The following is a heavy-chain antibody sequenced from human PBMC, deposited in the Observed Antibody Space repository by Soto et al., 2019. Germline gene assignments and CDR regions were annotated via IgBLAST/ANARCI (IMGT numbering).Heavy chain of an antibody. J-gene: IGHJ4*02. CDR1: GFTFSSYA. CDR2: ISGSGGST. Sequence: EVQLLESGGGLVQPGGSLRLSCAASGFTFSSYAMSWVRQAPGKGLEWVSAISGSGGSTYYADSVKGRFTISRDNSKDPLYLQMNSLRAEDKAVYYCAKENGYSSSWFEFDYWGQGTLVTVSS. CDR3: AKENGYSSSWFEFDY. V-gene: IGHV3-23*01. D-gene: IGHD6-13*01.